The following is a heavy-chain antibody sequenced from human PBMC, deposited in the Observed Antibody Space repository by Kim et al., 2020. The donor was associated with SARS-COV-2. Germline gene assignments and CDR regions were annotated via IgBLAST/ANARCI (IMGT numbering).Heavy chain of an antibody. CDR1: GFTFSDYY. CDR3: ARDRYYGSAYYGMDV. J-gene: IGHJ6*02. D-gene: IGHD3-10*01. CDR2: ISSSSSYT. V-gene: IGHV3-11*05. Sequence: GGSLRLSCAASGFTFSDYYMSWIRQAPGKGLEWVSYISSSSSYTNYADSLKGRFTISRDNAKNSLYLQMNSLRAEDTAVYYCARDRYYGSAYYGMDVWGQGTTVTVSS.